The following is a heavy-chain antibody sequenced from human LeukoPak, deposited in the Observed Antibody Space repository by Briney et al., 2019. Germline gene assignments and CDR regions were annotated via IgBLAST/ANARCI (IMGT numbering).Heavy chain of an antibody. CDR3: ARSGCSGGSCYPTDY. Sequence: ASVKVSCKASGGTFSSYAISWVRQAPGQGLEWMGRIIPILGVANYAQKSQGRVTITADKSTSTAYMELSSLRSEDTAVYYCARSGCSGGSCYPTDYWGQGTLVTVSS. J-gene: IGHJ4*02. CDR2: IIPILGVA. CDR1: GGTFSSYA. V-gene: IGHV1-69*04. D-gene: IGHD2-15*01.